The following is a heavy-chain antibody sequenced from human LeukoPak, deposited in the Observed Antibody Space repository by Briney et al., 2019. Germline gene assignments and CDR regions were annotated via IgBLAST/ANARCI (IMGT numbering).Heavy chain of an antibody. Sequence: GGSLRLSCAASGFDFSSNWMHWVRHAPGQGLEWVSAISGSGGSTYYADSVKGRFTISRDNSKNTLYLQMNSLRAEDTAVYYCAKDPDYDFWSGSNNWFDPWGQGTLVTVSS. V-gene: IGHV3-23*01. J-gene: IGHJ5*02. CDR1: GFDFSSNW. D-gene: IGHD3-3*01. CDR2: ISGSGGST. CDR3: AKDPDYDFWSGSNNWFDP.